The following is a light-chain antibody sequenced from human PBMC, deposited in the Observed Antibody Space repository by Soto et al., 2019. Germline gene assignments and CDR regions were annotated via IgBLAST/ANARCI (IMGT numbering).Light chain of an antibody. CDR2: EDR. CDR3: RSFTNSSTLDV. Sequence: QSVLTQPASVSGSPGQSVTISCTGTSCDVGGYNYVCCYRHHPGNAPKLVIYEDRNRPSGVSNRFSGTTAGNTASLTISGLQAEDEADYYLRSFTNSSTLDVFGTGTKLTVL. J-gene: IGLJ1*01. CDR1: SCDVGGYNY. V-gene: IGLV2-14*01.